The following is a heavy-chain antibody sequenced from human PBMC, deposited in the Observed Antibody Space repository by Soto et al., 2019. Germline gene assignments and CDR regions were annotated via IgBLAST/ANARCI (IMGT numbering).Heavy chain of an antibody. CDR1: GFTFTGYW. D-gene: IGHD1-26*01. J-gene: IGHJ4*02. CDR3: AIDVSGALDY. Sequence: EVQLVESGGDLVQPGGSLRLSCEASGFTFTGYWMAWVRHAPGQGLEWVATIKQDGSDKNCVDSVNGRFTISRDNAKNSLFLQMNSLRAEDTAVYYCAIDVSGALDYWGQGTLGTVSS. CDR2: IKQDGSDK. V-gene: IGHV3-7*01.